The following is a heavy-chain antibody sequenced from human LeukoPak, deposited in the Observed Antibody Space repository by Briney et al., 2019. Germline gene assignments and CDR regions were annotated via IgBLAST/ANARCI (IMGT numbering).Heavy chain of an antibody. Sequence: SETLSLTCAVYGGSFSGYYWSWIRQPPGKGLEWIGEINHSGSTNYNPSLKSRVTISVDTSKNQFSLKLGSVTAADTAVYYCATPSAAGTSPFDYWGQGTLVTVSS. D-gene: IGHD6-13*01. CDR1: GGSFSGYY. CDR3: ATPSAAGTSPFDY. V-gene: IGHV4-34*01. J-gene: IGHJ4*02. CDR2: INHSGST.